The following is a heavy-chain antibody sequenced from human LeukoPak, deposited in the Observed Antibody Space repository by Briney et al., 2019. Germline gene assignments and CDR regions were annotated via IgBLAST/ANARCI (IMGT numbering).Heavy chain of an antibody. J-gene: IGHJ4*02. V-gene: IGHV3-21*01. CDR2: ISVNSGLI. CDR1: GFTFNRYS. Sequence: PGGSLRLSCAASGFTFNRYSMNWVRQAPGKGLEWVAAISVNSGLIYYAESVKGRFTISRDNAKNSLFLQMDSLRVEDTAVYYCAREFEGAASGAGYWGQGTLVTVSS. CDR3: AREFEGAASGAGY. D-gene: IGHD1-26*01.